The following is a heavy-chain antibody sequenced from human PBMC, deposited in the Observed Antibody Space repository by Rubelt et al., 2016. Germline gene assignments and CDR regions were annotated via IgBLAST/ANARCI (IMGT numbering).Heavy chain of an antibody. J-gene: IGHJ3*02. V-gene: IGHV4-39*07. D-gene: IGHD3-3*01. CDR3: ARVAKDTMFSPWSVFDI. Sequence: QLQLQESGPGLVKPSETLSLTCTVSGGSISSENFYWDWIRQPPGKGLEWIGEINHSGSTNYNPSLKSRVTMSVDTSKTHFSLKLSAVTAADTAVYYCARVAKDTMFSPWSVFDIWGQGTMVTVSS. CDR1: GGSISSENFY. CDR2: INHSGST.